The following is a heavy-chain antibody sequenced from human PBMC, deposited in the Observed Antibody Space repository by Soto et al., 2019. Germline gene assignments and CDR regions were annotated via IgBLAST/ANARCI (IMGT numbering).Heavy chain of an antibody. Sequence: GGSLRLSCTASGFTFGDYAMSWFRQAPGKGLEWVGFIRSKAYGGTTEYAASVKGRFTISRDDSKSIAYLQMNSLKTEDTAVYYCTRAFIAARPLPRGMDVWGQGTTVTVSS. CDR1: GFTFGDYA. J-gene: IGHJ6*02. CDR2: IRSKAYGGTT. V-gene: IGHV3-49*03. CDR3: TRAFIAARPLPRGMDV. D-gene: IGHD6-6*01.